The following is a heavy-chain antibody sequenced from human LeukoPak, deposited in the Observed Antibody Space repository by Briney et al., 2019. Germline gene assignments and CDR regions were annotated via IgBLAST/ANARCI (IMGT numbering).Heavy chain of an antibody. V-gene: IGHV3-66*02. CDR2: IYSGGNT. Sequence: PGGSLRLSCAASGFTVSTNYMSWVRQAPAKGLEWVSVIYSGGNTFYADSVKGRFTISRDNSKNTLYLQMNSLRAEDTAVYYCARSYYDSSGYYPGAFDIWGQGTVVTVSS. CDR3: ARSYYDSSGYYPGAFDI. J-gene: IGHJ3*02. CDR1: GFTVSTNY. D-gene: IGHD3-22*01.